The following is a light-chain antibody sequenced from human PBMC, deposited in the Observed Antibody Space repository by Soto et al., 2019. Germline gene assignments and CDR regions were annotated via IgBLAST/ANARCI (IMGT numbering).Light chain of an antibody. V-gene: IGKV3-15*01. J-gene: IGKJ2*01. CDR1: QSVSSN. Sequence: EIVLTQSPATLSVSPGERATLSCRASQSVSSNLSWYQQQPGQAPWLLINGASTRATGIPARFSGSGSGTEFTLTISSLDAEDFAVYYCQQYNNSPRTFGQGTKVEIK. CDR3: QQYNNSPRT. CDR2: GAS.